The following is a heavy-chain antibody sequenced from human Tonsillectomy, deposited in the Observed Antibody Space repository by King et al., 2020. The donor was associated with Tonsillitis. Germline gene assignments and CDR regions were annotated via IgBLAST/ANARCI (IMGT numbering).Heavy chain of an antibody. V-gene: IGHV4-59*01. Sequence: VQLQESGPGLVKPSETLSLTCTVSGDSISNYYWSWIRQPPGKGLEWIGFGYYSGSTNYNPSLKSRVTISVDPSKNQISLKLSPVTAADTAVYYCARVHSSTYWYFDLWGRGTLVTVSS. CDR2: GYYSGST. CDR3: ARVHSSTYWYFDL. CDR1: GDSISNYY. D-gene: IGHD6-13*01. J-gene: IGHJ2*01.